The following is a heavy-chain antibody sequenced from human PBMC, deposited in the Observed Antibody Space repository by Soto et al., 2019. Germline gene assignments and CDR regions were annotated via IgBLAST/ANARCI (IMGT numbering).Heavy chain of an antibody. CDR2: INPSGGST. V-gene: IGHV1-46*03. CDR3: ATGNWNDAGDY. J-gene: IGHJ4*02. CDR1: GYTFTSYY. Sequence: GASVKVSCKASGYTFTSYYMQWVRQAPGQGLEWMGIINPSGGSTSYAQKFQGRVTMTRDTSTSTVYMELSSLRSEDTAVYYCATGNWNDAGDYWGQGTLVSVSS. D-gene: IGHD1-1*01.